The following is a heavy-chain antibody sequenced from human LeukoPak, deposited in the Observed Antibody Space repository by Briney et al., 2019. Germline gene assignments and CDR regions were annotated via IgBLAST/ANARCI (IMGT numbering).Heavy chain of an antibody. V-gene: IGHV4-39*07. CDR3: ARGYDYVWGSHRALGY. Sequence: PSETLSLTCTVSGGPISSSSSSWGWIRQPPGKGLEWIGRIYYGGSTNYNPSLKSRVTISVDTSKNQVSLKLSSVTAADTAVYYCARGYDYVWGSHRALGYWGQGTLVAVSS. CDR1: GGPISSSSSS. J-gene: IGHJ4*02. D-gene: IGHD3-16*02. CDR2: IYYGGST.